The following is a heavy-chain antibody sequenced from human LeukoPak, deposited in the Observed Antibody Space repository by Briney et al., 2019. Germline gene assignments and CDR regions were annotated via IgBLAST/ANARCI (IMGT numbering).Heavy chain of an antibody. CDR3: VRRDITSRYVVWFDP. CDR2: IYPGDSDT. CDR1: GYSFTSYW. D-gene: IGHD2-2*01. V-gene: IGHV5-51*01. J-gene: IGHJ5*02. Sequence: GESLKISCKGFGYSFTSYWIGWVRQMPGKGLELMGIIYPGDSDTRYRPSFHGQVTISADKSINTAYLQWNSLKASDTAIYYCVRRDITSRYVVWFDPWGQGTPVTVSS.